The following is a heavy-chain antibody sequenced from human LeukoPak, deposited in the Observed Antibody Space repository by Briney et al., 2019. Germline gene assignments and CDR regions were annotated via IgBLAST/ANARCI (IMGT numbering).Heavy chain of an antibody. D-gene: IGHD1-26*01. J-gene: IGHJ4*02. CDR3: AREVGATYYFDY. V-gene: IGHV4-59*01. CDR1: GGSFSSYY. CDR2: IYYSGST. Sequence: SETLSLTCAVYGGSFSSYYWSWIRQPPGKGLEWIGYIYYSGSTNYNPSLKSRVTISVDTSKNQFSLKLSSVTAADTAVYYCAREVGATYYFDYWGQGTLVTVSS.